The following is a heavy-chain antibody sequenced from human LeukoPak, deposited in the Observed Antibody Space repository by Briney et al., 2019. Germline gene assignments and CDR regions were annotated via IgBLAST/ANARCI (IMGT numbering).Heavy chain of an antibody. CDR3: ARVDYGDYFEWAADI. Sequence: ASVKVSCKASGYTFTSYYMHWVRQAPGQGLEWMGIINPSGGSTSYAQKFPGRVTMTRDMSTSTVYMELSSLRSEDTAVYYCARVDYGDYFEWAADIWGQGTMVTVSS. CDR2: INPSGGST. D-gene: IGHD4-17*01. V-gene: IGHV1-46*01. J-gene: IGHJ3*02. CDR1: GYTFTSYY.